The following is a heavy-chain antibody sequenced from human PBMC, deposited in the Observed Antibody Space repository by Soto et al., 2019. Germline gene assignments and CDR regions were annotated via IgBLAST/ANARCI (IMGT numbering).Heavy chain of an antibody. CDR1: GFTFSSYA. CDR2: ISGSGGST. J-gene: IGHJ6*02. Sequence: GGSLRLSCAASGFTFSSYAMSWVRQAPGKGLEWVSAISGSGGSTYYADSVKGRFTISRDNSKNTLYLQMNSLRAEDTAAYYCAKDDYGEGYYYYGMDVWGQGTTVTVSS. V-gene: IGHV3-23*01. D-gene: IGHD4-17*01. CDR3: AKDDYGEGYYYYGMDV.